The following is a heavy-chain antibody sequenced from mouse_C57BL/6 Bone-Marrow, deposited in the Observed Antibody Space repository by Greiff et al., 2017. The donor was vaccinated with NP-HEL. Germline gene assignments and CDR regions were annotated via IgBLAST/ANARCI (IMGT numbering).Heavy chain of an antibody. CDR3: ARRGTTEGCAD. CDR2: INPSTGGT. D-gene: IGHD1-1*01. J-gene: IGHJ3*01. V-gene: IGHV1-42*01. Sequence: VQLQQFGPELVKPGALVKILCKASGYSFTGHYINWVKQSPEKSPEWIGEINPSTGGTTHNQKFKDKATLTGDKSSSKAYMQLKSLTSEDSAVYYCARRGTTEGCADWGQGTLVTVSA. CDR1: GYSFTGHY.